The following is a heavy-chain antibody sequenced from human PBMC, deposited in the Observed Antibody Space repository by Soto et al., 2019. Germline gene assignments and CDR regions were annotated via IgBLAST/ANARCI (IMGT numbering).Heavy chain of an antibody. V-gene: IGHV4-4*02. J-gene: IGHJ6*02. CDR2: IYQSGST. Sequence: SETLSLTCAVSGGSISNSNWWSWVRQPPGKGLEWIGEIYQSGSTNYNPSLKSRVSISVDKSKNQFSLNLTSVTAADTAVYYCAKWSGSYYYYGMDVWGQGTTVTVSS. CDR1: GGSISNSNW. D-gene: IGHD1-26*01. CDR3: AKWSGSYYYYGMDV.